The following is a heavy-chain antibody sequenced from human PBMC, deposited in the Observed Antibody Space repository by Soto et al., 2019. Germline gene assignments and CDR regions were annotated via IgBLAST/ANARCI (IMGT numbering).Heavy chain of an antibody. CDR3: ARIGQWLVGWFDP. CDR2: ISAYNGNT. Sequence: AASVKVSCKASGYTFTSYGISWVRQAPGQGLEWMGWISAYNGNTNYAQKLQGRVTMTKDTSTSTAYKELRSLSSDDTAVYYCARIGQWLVGWFDPWGQGTLVTVSS. J-gene: IGHJ5*02. V-gene: IGHV1-18*01. D-gene: IGHD6-19*01. CDR1: GYTFTSYG.